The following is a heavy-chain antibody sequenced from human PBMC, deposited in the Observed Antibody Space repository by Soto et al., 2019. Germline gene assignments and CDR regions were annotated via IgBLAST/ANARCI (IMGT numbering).Heavy chain of an antibody. V-gene: IGHV3-23*01. J-gene: IGHJ1*01. CDR3: AKDEIDSAFGESSTTPDFQN. Sequence: HPWGCMRLSCAASGFTFKNYAMNLVRQTPGKALEWVSVISDSGGRTHYADPVKGRFALSRDNSKNTLYLQMSSLRAEVTAVYYCAKDEIDSAFGESSTTPDFQNWGQGTLVTVSS. CDR2: ISDSGGRT. CDR1: GFTFKNYA. D-gene: IGHD3-10*01.